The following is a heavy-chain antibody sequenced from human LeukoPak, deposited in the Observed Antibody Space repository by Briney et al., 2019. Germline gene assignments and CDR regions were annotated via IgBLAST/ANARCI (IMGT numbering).Heavy chain of an antibody. D-gene: IGHD3-10*01. CDR3: ARDSFYFASGTFGWFDP. CDR1: GGSISFWY. CDR2: IYINGST. Sequence: TETLSLTCSVSGGSISFWYWSWIRQPAGKGLEWIGHIYINGSTNYNPSLKSRVTLSIEKSKNQFSLKLNSVTAADTAVYYCARDSFYFASGTFGWFDPWGQGTRVTVSS. J-gene: IGHJ5*02. V-gene: IGHV4-4*07.